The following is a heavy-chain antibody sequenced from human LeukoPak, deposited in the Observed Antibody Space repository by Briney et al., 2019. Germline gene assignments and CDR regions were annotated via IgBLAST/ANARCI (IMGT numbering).Heavy chain of an antibody. J-gene: IGHJ4*02. CDR3: ARDTYNYDGSGYYYLDY. CDR2: IYYSGST. CDR1: GGSFNSGSYY. D-gene: IGHD3-22*01. V-gene: IGHV4-61*01. Sequence: SETLSLTCTVSGGSFNSGSYYWSWIRQPPGKGLEWIGYIYYSGSTNYNPSLKSRVTISVDTSKNQSSLKLSSVTAADTAVYYCARDTYNYDGSGYYYLDYWGQGTLVTVSS.